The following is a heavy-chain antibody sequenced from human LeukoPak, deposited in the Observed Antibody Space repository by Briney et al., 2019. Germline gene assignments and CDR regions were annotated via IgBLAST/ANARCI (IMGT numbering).Heavy chain of an antibody. CDR1: GFTFSSYG. CDR2: ISGSGGST. CDR3: AKLTAMGVFGAFDI. Sequence: GGSLRLSCAASGFTFSSYGMSWVRQAPGKGLEWVSAISGSGGSTYYADSVKGRFTISRDNSKNTLYLQMNSLRAEDTAVCYCAKLTAMGVFGAFDIWGQGTMVTVSS. V-gene: IGHV3-23*01. D-gene: IGHD5-18*01. J-gene: IGHJ3*02.